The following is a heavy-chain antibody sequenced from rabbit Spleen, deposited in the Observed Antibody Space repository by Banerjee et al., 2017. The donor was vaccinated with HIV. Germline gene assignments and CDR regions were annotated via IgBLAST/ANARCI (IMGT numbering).Heavy chain of an antibody. CDR1: GIDFSTYYY. J-gene: IGHJ4*01. CDR3: GREGDDYGDWGL. D-gene: IGHD2-1*01. CDR2: IGPSNGGA. V-gene: IGHV1S45*01. Sequence: QLQLEESGGGLVKPGGTLTLTCKASGIDFSTYYYMCWVRQAPGKGPEWIACIGPSNGGAYYASWAKGRFTISDPSSTTVTLQMTGLTAADTATYFCGREGDDYGDWGLWDPGTLVTVS.